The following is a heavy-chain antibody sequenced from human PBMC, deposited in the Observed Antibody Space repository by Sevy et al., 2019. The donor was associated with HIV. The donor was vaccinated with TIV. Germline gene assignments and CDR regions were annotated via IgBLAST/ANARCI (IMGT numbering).Heavy chain of an antibody. J-gene: IGHJ6*02. CDR3: ARQSTVTSQFGMDV. D-gene: IGHD4-17*01. Sequence: GESLKISCKGSGYSFTNYWVGWVRQVPGKGLEWMGIIYPGDSDTRYSPSFRGQVTISADRSTSTAYLKWSTLNASDTAMYYCARQSTVTSQFGMDVWGQGTTVTVSS. V-gene: IGHV5-51*01. CDR1: GYSFTNYW. CDR2: IYPGDSDT.